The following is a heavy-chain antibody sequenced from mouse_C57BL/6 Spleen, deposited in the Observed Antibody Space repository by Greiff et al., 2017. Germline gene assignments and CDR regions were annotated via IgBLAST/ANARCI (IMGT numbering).Heavy chain of an antibody. J-gene: IGHJ3*01. CDR3: VRDASLGSGFAY. CDR1: GFTFNTYA. V-gene: IGHV10-3*01. Sequence: EVKLVESGGGLVQPKGSLKLSCAASGFTFNTYAMHWVRQAPGKGLEWVARIRSKSSNYATYYADSVKDRFTISRDDSPSMLYLQMNNLKTEDAAMYCGVRDASLGSGFAYWGQGTLVTVSA. CDR2: IRSKSSNYAT.